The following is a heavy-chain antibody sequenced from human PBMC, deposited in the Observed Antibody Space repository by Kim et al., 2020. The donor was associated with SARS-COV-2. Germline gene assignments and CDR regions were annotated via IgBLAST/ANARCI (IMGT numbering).Heavy chain of an antibody. CDR1: GVSFTTYW. J-gene: IGHJ4*02. CDR3: ARGGVTGSLLDF. Sequence: GGSLRLSCTAYGVSFTTYWMHWVRQAPGKGLVWVARLNGGGTSSTYADFVKGRYAIARDNTKDTLYLRMSSLKNEDSAVYFCARGGVTGSLLDFWGQGTLVTVSS. CDR2: LNGGGTSS. V-gene: IGHV3-74*03. D-gene: IGHD1-1*01.